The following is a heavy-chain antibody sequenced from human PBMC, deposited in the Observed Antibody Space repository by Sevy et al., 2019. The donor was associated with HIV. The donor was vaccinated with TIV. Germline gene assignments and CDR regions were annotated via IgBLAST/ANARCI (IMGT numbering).Heavy chain of an antibody. CDR3: AKFVDYYDSGGYYWYFDF. J-gene: IGHJ2*01. CDR1: GFIFSDYA. Sequence: GGSLRLSCAASGFIFSDYAMSWVRQAPGKGLEWVSSISGGDDSTYYADSVKGRFTVSRDNSKNTLYLQMNTLRAEYTALYYGAKFVDYYDSGGYYWYFDFWGRGTLVTVSS. D-gene: IGHD3-22*01. V-gene: IGHV3-23*01. CDR2: ISGGDDST.